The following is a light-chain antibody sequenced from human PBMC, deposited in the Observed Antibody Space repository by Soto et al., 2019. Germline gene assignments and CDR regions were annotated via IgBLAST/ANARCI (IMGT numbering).Light chain of an antibody. J-gene: IGKJ1*01. V-gene: IGKV1-39*01. CDR2: AAS. CDR3: QQSYTTPRT. CDR1: QSITNY. Sequence: DIQMTQSPSSLSASVGDRVTITCRASQSITNYLNCYQQKPGKAPNLLIYAASNLQSGVPSRFSGSGSGTDFTLTISSLQPEDFATYYCQQSYTTPRTFGQGTRVEIK.